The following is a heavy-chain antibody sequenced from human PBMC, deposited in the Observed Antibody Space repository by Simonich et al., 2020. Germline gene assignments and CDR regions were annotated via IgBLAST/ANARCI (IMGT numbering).Heavy chain of an antibody. D-gene: IGHD7-27*01. CDR1: GFTFSSYW. CDR2: IKQDGSEK. V-gene: IGHV3-7*01. J-gene: IGHJ6*03. Sequence: EVQLVESGGGLVQPGGSLRRSCAASGFTFSSYWMSWVRQAPGKVLGWVANIKQDGSEKYYWDSVKGRFTISRDKAKTSLYLQMNSLRAEDTAVYYCARDGLGTAYYYYMDVWGKGTTVTVSS. CDR3: ARDGLGTAYYYYMDV.